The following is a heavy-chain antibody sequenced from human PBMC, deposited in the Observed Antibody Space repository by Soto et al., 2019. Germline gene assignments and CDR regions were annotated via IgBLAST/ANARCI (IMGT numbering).Heavy chain of an antibody. CDR2: INHSGST. V-gene: IGHV4-34*01. CDR1: GGSFSGYY. CDR3: ARLTIFGVVIIHRWFDP. D-gene: IGHD3-3*01. J-gene: IGHJ5*02. Sequence: PSETLSLTCAVYGGSFSGYYWSWIRQPPGKGLEWIGEINHSGSTNYNPSLKSRVTISVDTSKNQFSLKLSSVTAADTAVYYCARLTIFGVVIIHRWFDPWGQGTLVTVSS.